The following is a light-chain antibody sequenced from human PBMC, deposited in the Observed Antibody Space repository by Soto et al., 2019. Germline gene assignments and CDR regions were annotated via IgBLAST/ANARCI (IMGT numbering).Light chain of an antibody. CDR3: SSYTSGNTLV. V-gene: IGLV2-14*01. CDR1: TNDVGGYKY. J-gene: IGLJ1*01. CDR2: EVS. Sequence: QSVLTXPASVSGSPGQSITISCTGTTNDVGGYKYVSWYQQHPGKAPQLMIYEVSNRPSGVSNRFSGSKSGNTASLTISGLQAEDEADYYCSSYTSGNTLVFGTGTKVPVL.